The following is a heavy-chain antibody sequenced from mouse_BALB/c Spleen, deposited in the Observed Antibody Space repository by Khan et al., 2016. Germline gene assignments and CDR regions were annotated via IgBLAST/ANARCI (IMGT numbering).Heavy chain of an antibody. V-gene: IGHV9-3-1*01. CDR1: VYTFTNYG. Sequence: QIQLVQSGPELKKPGETVKISCKASVYTFTNYGMNWVKQAPGKGLKWMGWINTYTGEPTYADDFKGRFAFSLETSASTAYLQINNLKNEDTATYFCARRHYGSSYDAWFAYWGQGTLVTVSA. CDR2: INTYTGEP. J-gene: IGHJ3*01. CDR3: ARRHYGSSYDAWFAY. D-gene: IGHD1-1*01.